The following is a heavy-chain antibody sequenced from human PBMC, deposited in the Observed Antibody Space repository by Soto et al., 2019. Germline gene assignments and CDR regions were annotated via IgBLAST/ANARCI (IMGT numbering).Heavy chain of an antibody. V-gene: IGHV5-10-1*01. CDR2: IDPSDSYT. CDR3: ARIRASSGAQFDY. J-gene: IGHJ4*02. Sequence: GESLKISCKGSGYSFTNYWITWVRQMPGKGLEWMGRIDPSDSYTNYSPSFQGHVTTSADKSISTAYLQWSSLKASDTAMYYCARIRASSGAQFDYWGQGTLVTVSS. D-gene: IGHD6-13*01. CDR1: GYSFTNYW.